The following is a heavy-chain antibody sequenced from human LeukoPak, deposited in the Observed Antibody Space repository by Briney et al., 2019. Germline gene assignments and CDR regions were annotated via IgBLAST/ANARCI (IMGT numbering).Heavy chain of an antibody. CDR1: GFTFRNHG. D-gene: IGHD2-2*01. CDR3: ARDRSSTNMDV. CDR2: IWYDGSDK. Sequence: GGSLRLSGAASGFTFRNHGMHWVRQAPGKGLEWVAVIWYDGSDKYYADSVKGRFTISRDNSKNTLYLQMNSLRAEDTAVYYCARDRSSTNMDVWGQGTTVTVSS. J-gene: IGHJ6*02. V-gene: IGHV3-33*01.